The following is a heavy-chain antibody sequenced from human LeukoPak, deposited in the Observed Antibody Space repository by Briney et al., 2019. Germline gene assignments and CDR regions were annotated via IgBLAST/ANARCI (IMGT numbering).Heavy chain of an antibody. CDR2: ISASGSS. Sequence: SETLSLTCSVSGVSVSSYYWSWVRQPAGKGLEWIGRISASGSSNYNPSLRRRVIMSVDTPKNQFSLNLSSVTAADTAVYYCATEGGGPRWLDPWGQGTLVTVSS. CDR1: GVSVSSYY. CDR3: ATEGGGPRWLDP. V-gene: IGHV4-4*07. D-gene: IGHD6-25*01. J-gene: IGHJ5*02.